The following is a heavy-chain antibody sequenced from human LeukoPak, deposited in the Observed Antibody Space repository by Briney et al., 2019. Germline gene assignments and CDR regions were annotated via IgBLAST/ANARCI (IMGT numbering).Heavy chain of an antibody. J-gene: IGHJ4*02. CDR1: GGNFSSYA. CDR3: ASRVPSGYYVYPPID. D-gene: IGHD3-22*01. Sequence: SVKVSCKASGGNFSSYAISWVRQAPGQGLEWIGGIITIFGTANYAQRFQGRVTITADESTSTAYMELSSLRSEDTAVYYCASRVPSGYYVYPPIDWGQGTLVTVSS. CDR2: IITIFGTA. V-gene: IGHV1-69*13.